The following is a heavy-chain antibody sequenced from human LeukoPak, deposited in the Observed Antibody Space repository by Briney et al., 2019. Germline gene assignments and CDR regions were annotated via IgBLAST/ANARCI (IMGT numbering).Heavy chain of an antibody. J-gene: IGHJ6*02. CDR3: ARRSPEYYYYAMDV. CDR1: GFTFSTYN. D-gene: IGHD1-14*01. Sequence: GGSLRLSCAASGFTFSTYNMNWVRQAPGKGLEWLAYITSNINTIYYADSVKGRFTISRDNAKNSLYLQMNSLRAEDTAVYYCARRSPEYYYYAMDVWGQGTTVTVSS. CDR2: ITSNINTI. V-gene: IGHV3-48*04.